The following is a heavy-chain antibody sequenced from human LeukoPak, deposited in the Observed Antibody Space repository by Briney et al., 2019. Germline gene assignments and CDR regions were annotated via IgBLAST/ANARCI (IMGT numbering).Heavy chain of an antibody. CDR2: IKEDGSEK. CDR3: AREAYNWNIDVFDI. D-gene: IGHD1/OR15-1a*01. CDR1: GFTFNNYA. V-gene: IGHV3-7*01. J-gene: IGHJ3*02. Sequence: GGSLRLSCAVTGFTFNNYAMNWVRQAPGKGLAWVANIKEDGSEKYYVDSVKGRFTISRDNAKNSLYLQMNSLRAEDTAVYYCAREAYNWNIDVFDIWGQGTMVTVSS.